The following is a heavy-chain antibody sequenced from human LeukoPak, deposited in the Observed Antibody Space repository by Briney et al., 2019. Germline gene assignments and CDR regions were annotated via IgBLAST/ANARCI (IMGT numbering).Heavy chain of an antibody. Sequence: GGSLRLSCAASGFTFSSYAMTWVRQAPGKGLEWVSGISGSGGSTYNADSVKGRFTISRDNSRNTLYLQMNSLRAEDTAVYYCATHGSAHYFMDVWGKGTTVTISS. CDR1: GFTFSSYA. D-gene: IGHD2-2*03. J-gene: IGHJ6*03. CDR3: ATHGSAHYFMDV. V-gene: IGHV3-23*01. CDR2: ISGSGGST.